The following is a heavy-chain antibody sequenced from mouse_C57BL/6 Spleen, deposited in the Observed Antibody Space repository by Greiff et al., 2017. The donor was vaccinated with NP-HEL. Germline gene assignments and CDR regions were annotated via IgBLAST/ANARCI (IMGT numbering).Heavy chain of an antibody. V-gene: IGHV5-4*01. CDR1: GFTFSSYA. J-gene: IGHJ3*01. D-gene: IGHD2-1*01. Sequence: EVKVVESGGGLVKPGGSLKLSCAASGFTFSSYAMSWVRQTPEKRLEWVATISDGGSYTYYPDNVKGRFTISRDNAKNNLYLQMSHLKSEDTAMYYCARDPLYGNYPAWFAYWGQGTLVTVSA. CDR2: ISDGGSYT. CDR3: ARDPLYGNYPAWFAY.